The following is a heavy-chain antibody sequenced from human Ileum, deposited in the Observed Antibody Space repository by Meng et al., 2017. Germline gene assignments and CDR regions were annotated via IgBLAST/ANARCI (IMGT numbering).Heavy chain of an antibody. J-gene: IGHJ5*01. CDR2: INHSGST. D-gene: IGHD1-26*01. V-gene: IGHV4-34*08. CDR1: GVTFSGYY. Sequence: QVQLQPWGAGLLKPSEPLSLTFAVYGVTFSGYYCSWIRQPPGKGLEWIGEINHSGSTKYNPSLQSRVTMSADTSKKQFSMKLTSLNAAETAVYYCAMWVSPLNIDTWGQGTLVTVSS. CDR3: AMWVSPLNIDT.